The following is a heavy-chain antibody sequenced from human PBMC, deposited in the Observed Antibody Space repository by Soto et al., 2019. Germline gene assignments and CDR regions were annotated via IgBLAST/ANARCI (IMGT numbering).Heavy chain of an antibody. J-gene: IGHJ4*02. Sequence: PSETLSLTCPVSAASLSTSYMSWIGQPPGKGLQWIGYIYHGGSTYYNPSLKSRVIISVDRSKNHFSLNLTSVTAADTAVYYCARESRLGYRFFDNWGQGILVTVSS. D-gene: IGHD5-12*01. V-gene: IGHV4-30-2*01. CDR1: AASLSTSY. CDR2: IYHGGST. CDR3: ARESRLGYRFFDN.